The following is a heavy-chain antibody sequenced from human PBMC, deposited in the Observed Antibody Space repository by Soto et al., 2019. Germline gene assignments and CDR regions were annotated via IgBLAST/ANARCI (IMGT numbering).Heavy chain of an antibody. D-gene: IGHD2-15*01. Sequence: GASVKVSCKASGFTFTNSAIQWVRQARGQRLEWVGWIVVGSGNTNYAQKFQERISITRDMSTSTAYMELRSLRAEDTAVYYCAKDRVVTFVGSHFDYWGQGTLVTVSS. CDR1: GFTFTNSA. V-gene: IGHV1-58*02. CDR3: AKDRVVTFVGSHFDY. CDR2: IVVGSGNT. J-gene: IGHJ4*02.